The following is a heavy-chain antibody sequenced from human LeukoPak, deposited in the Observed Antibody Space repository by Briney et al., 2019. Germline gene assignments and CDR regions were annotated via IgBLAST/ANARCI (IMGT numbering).Heavy chain of an antibody. CDR1: GFIFSNYG. CDR3: AREGPRGNSQFDY. Sequence: GGSLRLSCAASGFIFSNYGMHWVRQAPGKGLEWVALIWYDGSNKYYTDSVKGRLTISRDNSKDTLYLQMNSLRAEDTAVYYCAREGPRGNSQFDYWGQGTLVTVSS. V-gene: IGHV3-33*01. J-gene: IGHJ4*02. D-gene: IGHD2/OR15-2a*01. CDR2: IWYDGSNK.